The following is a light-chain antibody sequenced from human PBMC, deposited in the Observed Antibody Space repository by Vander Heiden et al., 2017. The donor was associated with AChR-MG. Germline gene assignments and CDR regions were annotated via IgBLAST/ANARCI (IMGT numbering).Light chain of an antibody. Sequence: TVPSLRAQRVPGPRRAFHGVRSIYLAWYQQKPGQAPRRLIDGASGRATASPDRFSGRGSGTDFTRTSSRLEPEDLAVYYGQQYGSSPLLFGGGTKVEIK. CDR1: HGVRSIY. CDR2: GAS. CDR3: QQYGSSPLL. V-gene: IGKV3-20*01. J-gene: IGKJ4*01.